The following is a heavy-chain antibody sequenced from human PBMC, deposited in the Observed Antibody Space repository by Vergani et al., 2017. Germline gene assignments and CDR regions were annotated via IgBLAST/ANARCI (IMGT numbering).Heavy chain of an antibody. CDR2: IYYSGST. CDR3: ARRLGEGGAVAGDYYYYMDV. V-gene: IGHV4-59*01. Sequence: QVQLQESGPGLVKPSETLSLTCTVSGGSISSYYWSWIRQPPGKGLEWIGYIYYSGSTNYNPSLKSRVTISVDTSKNQFTLKLSSVTAADTAVDYCARRLGEGGAVAGDYYYYMDVWGKGTTVTVSS. J-gene: IGHJ6*03. D-gene: IGHD6-19*01. CDR1: GGSISSYY.